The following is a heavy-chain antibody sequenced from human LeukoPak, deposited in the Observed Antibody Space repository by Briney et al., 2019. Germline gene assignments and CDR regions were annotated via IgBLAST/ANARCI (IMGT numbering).Heavy chain of an antibody. CDR2: VSGSGGTT. D-gene: IGHD2-15*01. CDR3: VKEARYCNGGSCYAVLDY. V-gene: IGHV3-23*01. CDR1: GFTFSSYT. Sequence: GGALRLSCAASGFTFSSYTMSCVRQAPGKGLEWVSAVSGSGGTTYYTDSVKGRFTISRDNSKNTLYLQMNSLRVEDTAVYYCVKEARYCNGGSCYAVLDYWGQGTLVTVSS. J-gene: IGHJ4*02.